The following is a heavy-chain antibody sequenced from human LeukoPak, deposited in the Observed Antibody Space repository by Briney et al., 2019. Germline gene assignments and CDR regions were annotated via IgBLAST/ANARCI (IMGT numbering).Heavy chain of an antibody. Sequence: KPSGTLSLTRTVSGGSIRSSSYYWGWIRQPPGKGLEWIGSINYSGNTYYYPSLKSRVTNSADTSKNQFSLKLSSVTATDTAVYYCARHNQGEWSDRWGQGTRVTVSS. D-gene: IGHD3-16*01. V-gene: IGHV4-39*01. CDR3: ARHNQGEWSDR. CDR1: GGSIRSSSYY. CDR2: INYSGNT. J-gene: IGHJ5*02.